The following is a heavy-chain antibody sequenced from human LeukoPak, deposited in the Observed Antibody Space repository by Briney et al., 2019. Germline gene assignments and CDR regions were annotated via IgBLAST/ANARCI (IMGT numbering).Heavy chain of an antibody. CDR3: ARGVGRSSWTFDY. CDR1: GFTFSSYS. Sequence: GGSLRLSCAASGFTFSSYSMNWVRQAPGEGLEWVSSISSSSSYTYYADSVKGRFTISRDNAKNSLYLQMNSLRAEDTAVYYCARGVGRSSWTFDYWGQGTLVTVSS. J-gene: IGHJ4*02. V-gene: IGHV3-21*01. CDR2: ISSSSSYT. D-gene: IGHD6-13*01.